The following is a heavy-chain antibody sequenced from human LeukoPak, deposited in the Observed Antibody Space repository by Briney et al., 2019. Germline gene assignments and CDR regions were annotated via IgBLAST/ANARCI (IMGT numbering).Heavy chain of an antibody. D-gene: IGHD2-15*01. CDR1: GFTFSSYA. V-gene: IGHV3-23*01. CDR3: AKCSGGTCYSSLDY. Sequence: PGGSLRLSCAASGFTFSSYAMSWVRQAPGKGLEWVSGISGSGGSIYYADSVKGRLTISRDNSKNTLYLQMNGLRAEDTAVYYCAKCSGGTCYSSLDYWGQGTLVTVSS. CDR2: ISGSGGSI. J-gene: IGHJ4*02.